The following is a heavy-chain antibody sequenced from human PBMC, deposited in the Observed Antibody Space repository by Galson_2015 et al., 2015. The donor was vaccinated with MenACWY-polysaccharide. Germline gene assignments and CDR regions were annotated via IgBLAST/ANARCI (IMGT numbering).Heavy chain of an antibody. V-gene: IGHV3-11*04. J-gene: IGHJ4*02. Sequence: SLRLSCAASGFTFSDYYMSWIRQAPGKGLEWVSYIGTSETTIYYADFVKGRFTISRDNAKNSLCLQMNSLRADDTAVYYCARGHVQNDDWGQGTLVTVSS. CDR3: ARGHVQNDD. CDR2: IGTSETTI. D-gene: IGHD1-1*01. CDR1: GFTFSDYY.